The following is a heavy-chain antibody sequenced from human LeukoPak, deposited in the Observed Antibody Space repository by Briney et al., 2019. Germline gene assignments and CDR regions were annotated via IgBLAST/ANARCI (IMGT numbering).Heavy chain of an antibody. CDR3: ARAARVVTSYDY. Sequence: PSETLSLTCTVSGGSISSYYWNWIRQPPGKGLEWIGYIYNSGSTNYNPSLKSRVTISADTSKNQFSLKLSSVTAADTAVYYCARAARVVTSYDYWGQGTLVTVSS. CDR1: GGSISSYY. V-gene: IGHV4-59*01. D-gene: IGHD2-21*02. CDR2: IYNSGST. J-gene: IGHJ4*02.